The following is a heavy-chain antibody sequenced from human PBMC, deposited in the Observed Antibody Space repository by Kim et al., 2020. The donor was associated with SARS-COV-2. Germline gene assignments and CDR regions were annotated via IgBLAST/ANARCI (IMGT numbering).Heavy chain of an antibody. CDR3: TRDIPPVGVMDVMDV. Sequence: GGSLRLSCAASGFTFSTYGMHWVRQAPGKGLEWVSVIWYDGSNKYYADSVKGRFTISRDNSENTLYLQMNSLRAEDTAVYYCTRDIPPVGVMDVMDVWGQGTTVTVSS. CDR2: IWYDGSNK. CDR1: GFTFSTYG. J-gene: IGHJ6*02. V-gene: IGHV3-33*01. D-gene: IGHD3-16*01.